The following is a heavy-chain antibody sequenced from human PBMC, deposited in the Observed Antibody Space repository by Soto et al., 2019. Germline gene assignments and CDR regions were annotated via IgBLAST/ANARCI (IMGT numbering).Heavy chain of an antibody. CDR2: FDPEDGET. CDR3: ATMEPYGEPPLFGY. J-gene: IGHJ4*01. Sequence: ASVKVSCKISGYTLTGLSMHWGRQATGKGLEWMGGFDPEDGETIYAQKFQGRVTMTEDTSTDTAYMELSSLRSEDTAVYYCATMEPYGEPPLFGYWGQGTLVTVSS. CDR1: GYTLTGLS. V-gene: IGHV1-24*01. D-gene: IGHD4-17*01.